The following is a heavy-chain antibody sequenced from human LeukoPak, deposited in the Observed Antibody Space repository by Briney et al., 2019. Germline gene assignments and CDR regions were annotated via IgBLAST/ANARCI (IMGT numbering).Heavy chain of an antibody. D-gene: IGHD3-3*01. V-gene: IGHV3-23*01. Sequence: GGSLRLSCAASGFTFSSSAMSWVRQAPGKGLEWVSGISDSGGNTFYADSVKGRFTISRDNSKNTLSLQMNSLRAEDTAVYYCARVGGSLTPRSFSLFDYWGQGTLVTVSS. CDR3: ARVGGSLTPRSFSLFDY. CDR2: ISDSGGNT. J-gene: IGHJ4*02. CDR1: GFTFSSSA.